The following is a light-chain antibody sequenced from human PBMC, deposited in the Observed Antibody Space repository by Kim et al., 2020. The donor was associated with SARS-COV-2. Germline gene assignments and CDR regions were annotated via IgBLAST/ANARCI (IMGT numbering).Light chain of an antibody. CDR2: YDS. J-gene: IGLJ3*02. CDR1: NIGSKS. CDR3: QAWDSSSDHPV. V-gene: IGLV3-21*04. Sequence: SYELTQPPSVSVAPGKTARITCGGNNIGSKSVHWYQQKPGQAPVLVIYYDSDRPSGTPERFSGSNSGNTATLTISRVEAGDEAAYYCQAWDSSSDHPVFG.